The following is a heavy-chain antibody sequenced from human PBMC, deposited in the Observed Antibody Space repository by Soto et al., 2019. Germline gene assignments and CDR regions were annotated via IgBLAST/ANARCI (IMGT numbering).Heavy chain of an antibody. V-gene: IGHV4-30-4*01. CDR1: GGSISSGDHY. J-gene: IGHJ5*02. D-gene: IGHD5-12*01. CDR2: IYYSGST. CDR3: ARGFGGYDH. Sequence: QVQLQESGPGLVKPSHTLSLTCTVSGGSISSGDHYWSWIRQPPGKGLEWIGYIYYSGSTYYNTSLTSRVTMSVDTSKNQFSLKLSSVTAADTAVYYCARGFGGYDHWGQGTLVTVSS.